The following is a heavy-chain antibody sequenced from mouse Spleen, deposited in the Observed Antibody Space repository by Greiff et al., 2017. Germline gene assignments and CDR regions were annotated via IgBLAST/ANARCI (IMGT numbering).Heavy chain of an antibody. CDR2: INPSNGRT. V-gene: IGHV1S81*02. D-gene: IGHD1-2*01. CDR3: ATWSLLRLSLFAY. CDR1: GYTFTSYW. J-gene: IGHJ3*01. Sequence: QVQLQQPGAELVKPGASVKLSCKASGYTFTSYWMHWVKQRPGQGLEWIGEINPSNGRTNYNEKFKSKATLTVDKSSSTAYMQLSSLTSEDSAVYYCATWSLLRLSLFAYWGQGTLVTVSA.